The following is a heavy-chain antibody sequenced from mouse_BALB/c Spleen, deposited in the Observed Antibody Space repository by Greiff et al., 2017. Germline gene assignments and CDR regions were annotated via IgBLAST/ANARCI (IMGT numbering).Heavy chain of an antibody. CDR3: ASGLAY. CDR1: GFTFSSFG. Sequence: EVKLVESGGGLVQPGGSRKLSCAASGFTFSSFGMHWVRQAPEKGLEWVAYISSGSSTIYYADTVKGRFTISRDNPKNTLFLQITSLRSEATSMYYCASGLAYWGQGTLVTVSA. CDR2: ISSGSSTI. J-gene: IGHJ3*01. V-gene: IGHV5-17*02.